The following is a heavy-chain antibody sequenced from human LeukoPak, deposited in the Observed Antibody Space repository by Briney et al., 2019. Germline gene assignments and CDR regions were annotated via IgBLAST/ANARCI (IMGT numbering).Heavy chain of an antibody. CDR2: IIPILGIA. CDR1: GGTFSSYA. J-gene: IGHJ6*02. V-gene: IGHV1-69*04. D-gene: IGHD3-22*01. CDR3: ATHYHDSSGYSDYYYGMDV. Sequence: SVKVSCKASGGTFSSYAISWVRQAPGQGLEWMGRIIPILGIANYAQKFQGRVTITADKPTSTAYMELSSLRSEDTAVYYCATHYHDSSGYSDYYYGMDVWGQGTTVTVSS.